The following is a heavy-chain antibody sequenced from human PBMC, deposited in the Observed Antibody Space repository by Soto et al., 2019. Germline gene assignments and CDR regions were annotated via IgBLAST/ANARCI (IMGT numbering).Heavy chain of an antibody. V-gene: IGHV3-23*01. Sequence: GGSVRLCCAASEFIFSSYAMSRVRQAPGKGLEWVSAISGSGGSTYYADSVKGRFTISRDNSKNTLYLQMNSLRAEDTAVYYCAKDRKYYGAGRPSRLDSWCQGTLVTVSS. CDR3: AKDRKYYGAGRPSRLDS. J-gene: IGHJ5*01. CDR1: EFIFSSYA. D-gene: IGHD3-10*01. CDR2: ISGSGGST.